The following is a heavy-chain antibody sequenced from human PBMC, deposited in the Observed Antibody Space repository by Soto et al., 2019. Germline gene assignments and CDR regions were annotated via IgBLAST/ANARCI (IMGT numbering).Heavy chain of an antibody. Sequence: QVQLQQWGAGLLKPSETLSLTCAVSGGSLSNYYWSWIRQPPGKGLEWIGEIYHSGSTNYNPSLTSLVTISVDTSNNQFYLKRSSVTVADTAVYYCAASNIYFFQRGGYHHVPHGFWGHGTLVTVSS. D-gene: IGHD3-22*01. CDR2: IYHSGST. J-gene: IGHJ4*01. V-gene: IGHV4-34*02. CDR3: AASNIYFFQRGGYHHVPHGF. CDR1: GGSLSNYY.